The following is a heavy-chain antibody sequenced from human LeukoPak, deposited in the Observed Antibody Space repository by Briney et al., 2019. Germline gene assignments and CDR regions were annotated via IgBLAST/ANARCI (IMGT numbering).Heavy chain of an antibody. J-gene: IGHJ4*02. V-gene: IGHV4-59*01. Sequence: PETLSLTGTVTGGSCSTFYWSWIRQPPEKGLEWIGHFYYSGSTNYNPSLKSRVTISVDTSRNQFSLKLTSVTAADTAVYYCARGQGGNYYLSYFDYWGQGALVTVSS. D-gene: IGHD1-26*01. CDR1: GGSCSTFY. CDR3: ARGQGGNYYLSYFDY. CDR2: FYYSGST.